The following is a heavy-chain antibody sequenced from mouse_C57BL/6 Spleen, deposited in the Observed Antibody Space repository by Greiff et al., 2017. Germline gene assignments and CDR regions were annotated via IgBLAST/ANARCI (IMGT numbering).Heavy chain of an antibody. V-gene: IGHV5-17*01. D-gene: IGHD4-1*01. CDR2: ISSGSSTI. Sequence: EVKLMESGGGLVKPGGSLKLSCAASGFTFSDYGMHWVRQAPEKGLEWVAYISSGSSTIYYADTVKGRFTISRDNAKNTLFLQMTSLRSEDTAMYYCARRETGIWFAYWGQGTLVTVSA. CDR1: GFTFSDYG. CDR3: ARRETGIWFAY. J-gene: IGHJ3*01.